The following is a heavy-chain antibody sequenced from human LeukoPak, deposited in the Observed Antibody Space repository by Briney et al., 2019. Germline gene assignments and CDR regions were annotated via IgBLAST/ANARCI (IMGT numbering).Heavy chain of an antibody. CDR1: GYFISSGYY. CDR2: IYHSGST. V-gene: IGHV4-38-2*01. Sequence: SETLSLTCAVSGYFISSGYYWGWIRQPPGKGLEYIGSIYHSGSTYYNLSLKSRVTISVDTSKNQFSLKLSSVTAADTAVYYCARFVGAATTSHVDYWGQGTLVTVSS. CDR3: ARFVGAATTSHVDY. D-gene: IGHD1-26*01. J-gene: IGHJ4*02.